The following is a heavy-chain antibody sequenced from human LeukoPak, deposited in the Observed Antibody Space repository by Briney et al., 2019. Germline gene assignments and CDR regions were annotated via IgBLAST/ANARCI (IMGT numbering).Heavy chain of an antibody. J-gene: IGHJ4*02. Sequence: GGSLRLSCAASGFTFSSYSMNWVRQAPGKGLEWVSSISSSSSYIYYADLVKGRSTISRDNAKNSLYLQMNSLRAEDTAVYYCARSGIAVAGWFDYWGQGTLVTVSS. CDR3: ARSGIAVAGWFDY. CDR1: GFTFSSYS. D-gene: IGHD6-19*01. V-gene: IGHV3-21*01. CDR2: ISSSSSYI.